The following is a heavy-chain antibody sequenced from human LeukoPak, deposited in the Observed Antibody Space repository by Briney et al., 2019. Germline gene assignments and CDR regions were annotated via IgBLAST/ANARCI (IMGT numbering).Heavy chain of an antibody. CDR1: GYTFTSYY. Sequence: ASVKVSCKASGYTFTSYYMHWVRQAPGQGLEWMGIINPSGGSTSYAQKFQGRVTMTRDTSISTAYMELSRLRSDDTAVYYCARVKIAYYDILTGYQGQFFYYFDYWGQGTLVTVSS. V-gene: IGHV1-46*01. D-gene: IGHD3-9*01. CDR2: INPSGGST. J-gene: IGHJ4*02. CDR3: ARVKIAYYDILTGYQGQFFYYFDY.